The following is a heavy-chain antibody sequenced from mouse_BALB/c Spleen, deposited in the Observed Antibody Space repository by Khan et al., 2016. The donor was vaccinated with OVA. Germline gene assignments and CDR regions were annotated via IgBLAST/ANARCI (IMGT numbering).Heavy chain of an antibody. J-gene: IGHJ3*01. CDR2: ISTNYGDA. V-gene: IGHV1S137*01. Sequence: QVQLKESGAELVRPGVSVKISCKASGYTFTDYAMHWVKQRHAKSLEWIGVISTNYGDADYNQKFQGKASMTVDRSSSTVYMELARLTSEDSAIYYCVRGGKCAYWGQGTLVTVSA. CDR3: VRGGKCAY. CDR1: GYTFTDYA. D-gene: IGHD1-1*02.